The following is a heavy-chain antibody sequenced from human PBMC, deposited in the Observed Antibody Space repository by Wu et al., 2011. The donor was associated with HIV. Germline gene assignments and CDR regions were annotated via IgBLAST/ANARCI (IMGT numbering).Heavy chain of an antibody. CDR2: MSPKNGNT. J-gene: IGHJ5*01. V-gene: IGHV1-8*03. D-gene: IGHD4-17*01. CDR3: ARGANYGDYVNNWFDS. Sequence: QLVRVVGREVKRPGASVKVSCKASGYTFMNHDINWVRQATGQGLEWMGWMSPKNGNTGYAQRFQGRVTLTRNTSISTAYMELSSLRSEDTAVYYCARGANYGDYVNNWFDSWGRGTLVTVSS. CDR1: GYTFMNHD.